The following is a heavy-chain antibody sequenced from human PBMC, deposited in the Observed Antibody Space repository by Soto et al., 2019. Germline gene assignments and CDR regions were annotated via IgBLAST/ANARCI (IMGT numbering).Heavy chain of an antibody. V-gene: IGHV4-4*02. J-gene: IGHJ3*01. Sequence: QVQLQESGPGLVKPSGTLSLTCAVSGDSITNSRWWTWVRQPPGKGLEWIGDILHSGETNYNPSLKSRFFISVDKSQNQFSLRVSSVTAADTAVYYCAYSTGWYRHDVWGQGTLVTVSS. CDR2: ILHSGET. D-gene: IGHD6-19*01. CDR3: AYSTGWYRHDV. CDR1: GDSITNSRW.